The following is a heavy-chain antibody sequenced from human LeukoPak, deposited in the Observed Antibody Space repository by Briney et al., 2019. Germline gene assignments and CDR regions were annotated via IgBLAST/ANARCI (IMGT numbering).Heavy chain of an antibody. CDR2: MNPNSGNT. J-gene: IGHJ6*03. CDR3: ARVPEGPYSSSNYYYYYMDV. D-gene: IGHD6-6*01. V-gene: IGHV1-8*01. Sequence: ASVKVSCKASGYTFTSYDINWVRQATGQGLEWMGWMNPNSGNTGYAQKFQGRVTMTRNTSISTAYMELSSLRSEDTAVDYCARVPEGPYSSSNYYYYYMDVWGKGTTVTVSS. CDR1: GYTFTSYD.